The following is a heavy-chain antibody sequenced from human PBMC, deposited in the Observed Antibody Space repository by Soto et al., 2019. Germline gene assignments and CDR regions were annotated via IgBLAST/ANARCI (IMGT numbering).Heavy chain of an antibody. V-gene: IGHV4-61*01. CDR1: GDSVGNGPYY. Sequence: QVRLQESGPGLVKPSETLSLSCVVSGDSVGNGPYYWSWLRQSPGEGLEGIAYIYYSRSTSVNPSLESRVNISVDMSKNQIFLELRSVTAADAALYFCARVGSSCHSGGCYYYYGLGGWCQGATV. D-gene: IGHD1-26*01. J-gene: IGHJ6*02. CDR3: ARVGSSCHSGGCYYYYGLGG. CDR2: IYYSRST.